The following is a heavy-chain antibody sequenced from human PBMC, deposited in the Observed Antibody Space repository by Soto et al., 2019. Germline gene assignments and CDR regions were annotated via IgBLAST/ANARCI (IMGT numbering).Heavy chain of an antibody. CDR1: GDSVSSITAG. D-gene: IGHD2-2*01. CDR3: VRGRNYAFDF. CDR2: TYYRSKWYN. Sequence: QVQLQQSGPGLVTPSQTLSLICAISGDSVSSITAGWNWIRQSPSRGPEWLGRTYYRSKWYNEYAASGRSRITVNPDTSKNQFSLHLNSVTPEDTAVYYCVRGRNYAFDFWGQGTLVIVSS. V-gene: IGHV6-1*01. J-gene: IGHJ5*01.